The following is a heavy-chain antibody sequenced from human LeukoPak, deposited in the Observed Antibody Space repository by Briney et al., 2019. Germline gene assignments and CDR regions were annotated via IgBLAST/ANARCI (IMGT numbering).Heavy chain of an antibody. D-gene: IGHD1-26*01. CDR3: AKDPFSGRMGAFDI. CDR2: IGGSGGSI. CDR1: GFTFSSYG. V-gene: IGHV3-23*01. J-gene: IGHJ3*02. Sequence: GGSLRLSCAASGFTFSSYGMHWVRQAPGKGLDWVSVIGGSGGSIYYADSVKGRFTVSRDNSKNTLYLQMNSLRAEDTAVYYCAKDPFSGRMGAFDIWGQGTMVTVSS.